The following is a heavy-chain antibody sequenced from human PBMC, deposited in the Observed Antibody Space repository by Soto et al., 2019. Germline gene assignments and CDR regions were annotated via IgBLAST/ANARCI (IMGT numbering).Heavy chain of an antibody. V-gene: IGHV4-61*03. CDR3: AGDLVAIGGRVYAFDL. D-gene: IGHD2-21*01. CDR2: IAITGRT. CDR1: GDSVSSGSHH. J-gene: IGHJ3*01. Sequence: QVQLQESGPGLVRPSETLSLTCTVAGDSVSSGSHHWDWIRQAPGKGLEWIGSIAITGRTNHNHSLKTRVTITVDTSKTHLSLNLTSATAADTAAYYCAGDLVAIGGRVYAFDLWGQGTMVTVSS.